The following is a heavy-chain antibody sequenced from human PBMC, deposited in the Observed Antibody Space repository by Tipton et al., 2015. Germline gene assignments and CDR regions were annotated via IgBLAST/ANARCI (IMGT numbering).Heavy chain of an antibody. D-gene: IGHD3-16*02. V-gene: IGHV4-39*01. CDR3: ARLGSYREWQRENSFDP. Sequence: TLSLTCTVSGGSVSNSTSSHYWGWNRQSPGKGLEWIVSVHYTGSTYYNPSLKSRITTSVDSSMNQFSLQLTSVTAADTALYYCARLGSYREWQRENSFDPWGQGIRVTVSS. CDR2: VHYTGST. J-gene: IGHJ5*02. CDR1: GGSVSNSTSSHY.